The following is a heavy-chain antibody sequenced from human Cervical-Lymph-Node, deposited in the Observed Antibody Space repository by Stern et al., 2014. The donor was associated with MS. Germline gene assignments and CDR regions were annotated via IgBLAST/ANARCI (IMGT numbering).Heavy chain of an antibody. D-gene: IGHD4-17*01. CDR2: ISYDGRNE. Sequence: VQLVESGGGVVQPGRSLRLSCVVSGFTFSNHAMHWVRQAPGKGLEWVTVISYDGRNEYYTDSVQGRFTVSRDHSKSTLYLQMNSLRPDDTAVYYCARATSTTTVTTPYYGLDVWGQGTTVTVSS. CDR1: GFTFSNHA. V-gene: IGHV3-30*04. CDR3: ARATSTTTVTTPYYGLDV. J-gene: IGHJ6*02.